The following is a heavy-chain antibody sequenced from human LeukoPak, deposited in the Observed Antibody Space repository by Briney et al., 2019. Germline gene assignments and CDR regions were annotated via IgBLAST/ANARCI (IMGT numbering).Heavy chain of an antibody. CDR3: ARADCSGGSCWFDY. Sequence: GGPLRLSCAASGFTFSSYEMNWVRQAPGKGLEWVSYISSSGSTIYYADSVKGRFTISRDNAKNSLYLQMNSLRAEDTAVYYCARADCSGGSCWFDYWGQGTLVTVSS. CDR2: ISSSGSTI. D-gene: IGHD2-15*01. V-gene: IGHV3-48*03. CDR1: GFTFSSYE. J-gene: IGHJ4*02.